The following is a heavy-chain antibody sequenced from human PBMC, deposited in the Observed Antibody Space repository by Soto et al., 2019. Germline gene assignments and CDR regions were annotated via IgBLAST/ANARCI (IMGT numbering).Heavy chain of an antibody. CDR3: VKGPCHSFYYFDY. V-gene: IGHV3-23*01. CDR1: GFTFSFCA. CDR2: TRGSGGDT. Sequence: EVQLLESGGGLVQPGGSLRLSCAASGFTFSFCAMNWVRQAPGKGLEWVSSTRGSGGDTYYADSVRGRFTISRDNSKNTLYLQMNRLRVVVTAVYYCVKGPCHSFYYFDYWGQGTLVTVSS. J-gene: IGHJ4*02.